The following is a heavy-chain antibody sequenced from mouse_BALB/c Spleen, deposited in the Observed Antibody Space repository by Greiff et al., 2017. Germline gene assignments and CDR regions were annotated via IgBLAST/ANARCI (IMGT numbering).Heavy chain of an antibody. Sequence: QVQLQQSGAELVRPGTSVKVSCKASGYAFTNYLIEWVKQRPGQGLEWIGVINPGSGGTNYNEKFKGKATLTADKSSSTAYMQLSSLTSDDSAVYFCARWDSPFAYWGQGTLVTVSA. CDR2: INPGSGGT. V-gene: IGHV1-54*01. CDR3: ARWDSPFAY. J-gene: IGHJ3*01. D-gene: IGHD4-1*01. CDR1: GYAFTNYL.